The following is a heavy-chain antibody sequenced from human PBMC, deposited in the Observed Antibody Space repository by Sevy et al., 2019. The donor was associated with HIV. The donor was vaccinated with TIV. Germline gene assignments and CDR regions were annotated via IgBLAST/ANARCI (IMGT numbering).Heavy chain of an antibody. CDR1: GFTFSTYA. D-gene: IGHD3-3*01. CDR3: ARRPDFGVVIPTGVMDV. V-gene: IGHV3-23*01. Sequence: GGCLRLSCAASGFTFSTYAMTWVRQAPGKGLQWVSVISGSGGSTYYSDAVKGRFTISRDNSKNTMYLQMNSLRAEDTAVYYCARRPDFGVVIPTGVMDVWGQGTTVTVSS. CDR2: ISGSGGST. J-gene: IGHJ6*02.